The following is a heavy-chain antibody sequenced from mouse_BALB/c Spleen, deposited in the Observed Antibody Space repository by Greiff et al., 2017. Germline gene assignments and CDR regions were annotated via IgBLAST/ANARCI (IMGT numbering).Heavy chain of an antibody. CDR1: GFTFSSYA. CDR3: ARRGRRFTTVVNFDY. Sequence: EVMLVESGGGLVKPGGSLKLSCAASGFTFSSYAMSWVRQTPEKRLEWVASLSSGGSTDYPDSVKGRFTISRDNARNILYLQMSSLRSEDTAMYYCARRGRRFTTVVNFDYWGQGTTRTVSS. D-gene: IGHD1-1*01. J-gene: IGHJ2*01. V-gene: IGHV5-6-5*01. CDR2: LSSGGST.